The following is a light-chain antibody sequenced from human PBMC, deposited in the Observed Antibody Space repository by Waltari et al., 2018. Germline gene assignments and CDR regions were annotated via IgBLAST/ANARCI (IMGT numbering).Light chain of an antibody. J-gene: IGLJ3*02. CDR3: CSFTSSSTWV. CDR1: TSDRGGYNY. V-gene: IGLV2-14*03. CDR2: DVT. Sequence: QSALTQPASVSGSPGQSITISCTGTTSDRGGYNYVPWYQQHPGKAPKLILYDVTSRPSGVSNRFSGSKSGNTASLTISGLQPEDEADYYCCSFTSSSTWVFGGGTKLTVL.